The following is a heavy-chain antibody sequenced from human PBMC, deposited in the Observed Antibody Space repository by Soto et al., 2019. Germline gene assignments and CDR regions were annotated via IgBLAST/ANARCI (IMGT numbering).Heavy chain of an antibody. CDR1: GYSISSGYY. V-gene: IGHV4-38-2*02. CDR3: ARDLDDREMATSYFDY. J-gene: IGHJ4*02. CDR2: IYHSGST. D-gene: IGHD5-12*01. Sequence: SETLFLTCAVSGYSISSGYYWGWIRQPPGKGLEWIGSIYHSGSTYYNPSLKSRVTISVDTSKNQFSLKLSSVTAADTAVYYCARDLDDREMATSYFDYWGQGTLVTVSS.